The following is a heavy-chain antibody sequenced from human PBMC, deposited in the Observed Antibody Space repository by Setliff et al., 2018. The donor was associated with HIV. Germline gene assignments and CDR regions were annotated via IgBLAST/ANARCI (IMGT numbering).Heavy chain of an antibody. Sequence: ASVKVSCKVSGYTLTELAIQWVRQATGQGLEWVGWMNPNSGHTGYAQKFQGRVTMTRNTSISTAYMELSILRSEDTAVYYCARVGLRGYYFDFWGQGTLVTVSS. CDR2: MNPNSGHT. V-gene: IGHV1-8*01. D-gene: IGHD3-10*01. J-gene: IGHJ4*02. CDR3: ARVGLRGYYFDF. CDR1: GYTLTELA.